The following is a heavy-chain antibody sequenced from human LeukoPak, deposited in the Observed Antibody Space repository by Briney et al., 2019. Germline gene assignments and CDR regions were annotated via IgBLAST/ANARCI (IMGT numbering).Heavy chain of an antibody. CDR3: ASRDYGVNPTRDF. D-gene: IGHD4-23*01. CDR1: GGTFSSYA. CDR2: IIPILGIA. V-gene: IGHV1-69*04. J-gene: IGHJ4*02. Sequence: ASVKVSCKASGGTFSSYAISWVRQAPGQGLEWMGRIIPILGIANYAQKFQGRVTITADKSTSTAYMELSSLRSEDTAVYYCASRDYGVNPTRDFWGQGTLVTVSS.